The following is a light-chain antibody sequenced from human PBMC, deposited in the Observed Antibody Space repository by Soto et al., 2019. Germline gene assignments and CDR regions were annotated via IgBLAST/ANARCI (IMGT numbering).Light chain of an antibody. CDR2: DAS. CDR3: QQSIGT. J-gene: IGKJ1*01. V-gene: IGKV1-5*01. CDR1: QTISNW. Sequence: DIQMTQSPSTLSAYVGDRVTITCRASQTISNWLAWYQQKPGKPPKLLIHDASSLESGVPSRFSGSGSETEFTLTISSLQPDDFATYYCQQSIGTFGQGTKVEIK.